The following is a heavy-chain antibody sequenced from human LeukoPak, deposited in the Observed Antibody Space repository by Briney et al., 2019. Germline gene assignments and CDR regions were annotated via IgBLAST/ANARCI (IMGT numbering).Heavy chain of an antibody. CDR3: ARAFHYGSGSYYFDY. CDR1: GYSISSGYY. J-gene: IGHJ4*02. Sequence: SETLSLTCTVSGYSISSGYYWGWIRQPPGKGLEWIGSIYHSGSTYYNPSLKSRVTISVDTSKNQFSLRLSSVTAADTAVYYCARAFHYGSGSYYFDYWGQGTLVTVSS. V-gene: IGHV4-38-2*02. CDR2: IYHSGST. D-gene: IGHD3-10*01.